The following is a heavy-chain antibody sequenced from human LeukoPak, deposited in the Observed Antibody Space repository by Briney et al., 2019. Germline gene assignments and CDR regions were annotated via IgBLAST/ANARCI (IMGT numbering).Heavy chain of an antibody. Sequence: ASVKVSCKASGYTFTGYYMHWVRRAPGQGLEWMGWINPNAGGTNYAQKFQGRVTMTRETSISTAYMELSRLRSDDTSLYHCATLPGDYVSSDYWGQGTLVTVSS. D-gene: IGHD4-17*01. CDR3: ATLPGDYVSSDY. CDR2: INPNAGGT. V-gene: IGHV1-2*02. CDR1: GYTFTGYY. J-gene: IGHJ4*02.